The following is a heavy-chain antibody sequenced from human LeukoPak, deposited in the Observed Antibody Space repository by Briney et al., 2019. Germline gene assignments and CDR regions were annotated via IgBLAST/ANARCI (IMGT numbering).Heavy chain of an antibody. J-gene: IGHJ5*02. D-gene: IGHD2-15*01. CDR1: GYTFIGYY. CDR2: INPNSGAT. CDR3: ARDYSRAWFDP. V-gene: IGHV1-2*02. Sequence: ASVKVSCKASGYTFIGYYMHWVRQAPGQGLEWMGWINPNSGATNYAQKFQGRATMTRDTSISTSYMELSRLRFDDPAVYYCARDYSRAWFDPWGQGTLVTVSS.